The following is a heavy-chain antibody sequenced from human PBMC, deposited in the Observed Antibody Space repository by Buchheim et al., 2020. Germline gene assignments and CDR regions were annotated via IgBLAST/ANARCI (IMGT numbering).Heavy chain of an antibody. CDR1: GFTFSSYS. Sequence: EVQLVESGGGLVQPGGSLRLSCAASGFTFSSYSMNWVRQAPGKGLEWISYISTRSSTIYYAESVKGRFTISRDDAKNSLYLQMNSLRDEDTAVYYCTKDVGYCSGGSCYRWFDSWGQGT. J-gene: IGHJ5*01. CDR2: ISTRSSTI. V-gene: IGHV3-48*02. CDR3: TKDVGYCSGGSCYRWFDS. D-gene: IGHD2-15*01.